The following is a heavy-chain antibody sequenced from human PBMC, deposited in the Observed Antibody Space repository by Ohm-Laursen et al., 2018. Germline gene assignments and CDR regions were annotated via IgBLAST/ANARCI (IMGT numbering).Heavy chain of an antibody. Sequence: SLRLSCTASGFTFDDYAMHWVRQAPGKGLEWVSGISWNSGSIGYADSVKGRFTISRDNSKNTLYLQMNSLRTEDTAVYYCARSIKDYGDYGWGQGTLVTVSS. J-gene: IGHJ4*02. CDR3: ARSIKDYGDYG. D-gene: IGHD4-17*01. CDR1: GFTFDDYA. V-gene: IGHV3-9*01. CDR2: ISWNSGSI.